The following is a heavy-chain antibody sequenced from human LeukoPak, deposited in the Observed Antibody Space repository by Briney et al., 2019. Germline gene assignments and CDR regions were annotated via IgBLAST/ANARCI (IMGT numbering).Heavy chain of an antibody. CDR2: IFYTGST. Sequence: PSETLSLTCAVSGDSISTTRYHWGWIRQPPGKGLEWMASIFYTGSTYYNSSLKSRVTISVDTSKNQFSLKLTSVTAADTAVYYCARHLMSVIDPWGQGTPGTVSS. J-gene: IGHJ5*02. CDR1: GDSISTTRYH. D-gene: IGHD2-8*01. V-gene: IGHV4-39*01. CDR3: ARHLMSVIDP.